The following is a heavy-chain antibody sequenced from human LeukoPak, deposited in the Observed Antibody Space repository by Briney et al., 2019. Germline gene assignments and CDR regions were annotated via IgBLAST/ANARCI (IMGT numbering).Heavy chain of an antibody. CDR3: ARLGGYSSSWSYYYYYYMDV. CDR2: ISGSGGST. V-gene: IGHV3-23*01. Sequence: HPGGSLRLSCAASGFTFSSYAMSWVRQAPGKGLEWVSAISGSGGSTYYADSVKGRFTISRDNSKNTLYLQMNSLRAEDTAVYYCARLGGYSSSWSYYYYYYMDVWGKGTTVTVSS. CDR1: GFTFSSYA. J-gene: IGHJ6*03. D-gene: IGHD6-13*01.